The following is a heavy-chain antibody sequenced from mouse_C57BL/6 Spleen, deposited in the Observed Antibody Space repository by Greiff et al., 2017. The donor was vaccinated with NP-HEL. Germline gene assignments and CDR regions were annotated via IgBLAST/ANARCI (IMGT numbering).Heavy chain of an antibody. CDR3: ARDWDGYAMDY. V-gene: IGHV1-80*01. Sequence: VKLQESGAELVKPGASVKISCKASGYAFSSYWMNWVKQRPGKGLEWIGQIYPGDGDTNYNGKFKGKATLTADKSSSTAYMQLSSLTSEDSAVYFCARDWDGYAMDYWGQGTSVTVSS. CDR1: GYAFSSYW. CDR2: IYPGDGDT. D-gene: IGHD4-1*01. J-gene: IGHJ4*01.